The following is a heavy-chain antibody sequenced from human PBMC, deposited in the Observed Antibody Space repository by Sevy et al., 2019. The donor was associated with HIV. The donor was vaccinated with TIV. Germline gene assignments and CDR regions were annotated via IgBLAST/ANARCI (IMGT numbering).Heavy chain of an antibody. Sequence: GGSLRLSCAASGFTLNNYWMNWVRQAPGKGLEWVANIKQDGSVKYYVDSVKGRFTISRDNARNLVFLQMNSVRVEDKALYYCVRAIAADGSFWGQGTLVTVSS. CDR1: GFTLNNYW. V-gene: IGHV3-7*01. CDR3: VRAIAADGSF. J-gene: IGHJ4*02. D-gene: IGHD6-13*01. CDR2: IKQDGSVK.